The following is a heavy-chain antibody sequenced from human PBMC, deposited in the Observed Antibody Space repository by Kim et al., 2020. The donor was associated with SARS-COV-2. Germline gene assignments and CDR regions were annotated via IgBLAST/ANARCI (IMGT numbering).Heavy chain of an antibody. CDR2: ISSSSSHI. D-gene: IGHD3-9*01. CDR1: GFTFSSHS. Sequence: GGSLRPSCAASGFTFSSHSMNWVRQAPGKGLEWVSSISSSSSHIYYADSVKGRFTISRDNAKNSLYLQMNSLRAEDTAVYYCARAGGLTDNDGMDVWGQGTTVTVSS. CDR3: ARAGGLTDNDGMDV. J-gene: IGHJ6*02. V-gene: IGHV3-21*01.